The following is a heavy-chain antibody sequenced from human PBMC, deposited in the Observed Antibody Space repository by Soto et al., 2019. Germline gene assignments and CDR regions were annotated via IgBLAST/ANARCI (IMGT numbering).Heavy chain of an antibody. D-gene: IGHD2-2*01. CDR2: ISSSSSYI. CDR1: GFTFSSYS. Sequence: GGSLRLSCAASGFTFSSYSMNWVRQAPGKGLEWVSSISSSSSYIYYADSVKGRFTISRDNAKNSLYLQMNSLKASDTAMYYCARLDCSSTSCHYYYYGMDVWGQGTTVTVSS. J-gene: IGHJ6*02. CDR3: ARLDCSSTSCHYYYYGMDV. V-gene: IGHV3-21*04.